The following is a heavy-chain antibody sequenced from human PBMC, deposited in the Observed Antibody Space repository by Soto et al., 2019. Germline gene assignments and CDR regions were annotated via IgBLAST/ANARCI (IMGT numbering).Heavy chain of an antibody. V-gene: IGHV1-69*12. D-gene: IGHD3-3*01. Sequence: QVQLVQSGAEVKKPGSSVKVSCKASGGTFSTYVISWVRQAPGQGLEWMGGIIPIFGTANYAQKFQGRVTISADESKRTAYMELSSLRSEDTGVYYCARQITILNPFDYWGQGTLVTVSS. CDR3: ARQITILNPFDY. CDR1: GGTFSTYV. J-gene: IGHJ4*02. CDR2: IIPIFGTA.